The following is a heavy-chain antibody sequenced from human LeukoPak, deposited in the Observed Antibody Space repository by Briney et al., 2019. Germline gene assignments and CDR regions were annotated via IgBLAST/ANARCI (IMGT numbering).Heavy chain of an antibody. CDR1: GYSISSGYY. CDR2: IYHSGST. CDR3: ARHRACSSTSCYTGLFDY. D-gene: IGHD2-2*02. Sequence: TSETLSLTCAVSGYSISSGYYWGWIRQPPGKGLEWIGSIYHSGSTYYNPSLKSRVTISVDTSKNQFSLKLSSVTAAETAVYYCARHRACSSTSCYTGLFDYWGQGTLVTVSS. V-gene: IGHV4-38-2*01. J-gene: IGHJ4*02.